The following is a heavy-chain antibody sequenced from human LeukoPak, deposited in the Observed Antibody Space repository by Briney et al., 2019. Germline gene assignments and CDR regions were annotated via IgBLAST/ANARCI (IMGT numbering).Heavy chain of an antibody. CDR1: GFSISSSA. CDR2: ISSSSSYI. D-gene: IGHD6-13*01. J-gene: IGHJ4*02. CDR3: ARDLGGAAGTGY. V-gene: IGHV3-21*01. Sequence: PGGSLRLSCAASGFSISSSAMNWVRQAPGKGLEWVSSISSSSSYIYYADSVKGRFTISRDNAKNSLYLQMNSLRAEDTAVYYCARDLGGAAGTGYWGQGTLVTVSS.